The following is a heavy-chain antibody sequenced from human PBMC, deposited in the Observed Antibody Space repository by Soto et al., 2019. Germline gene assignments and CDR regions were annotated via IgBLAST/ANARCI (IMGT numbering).Heavy chain of an antibody. Sequence: QVQLQESGPGLVKPSQTLSLTCTVSGGSISSGGYYWSWIRQHPGKGLEWIGYIYYSGSTYYNPSTTSRVITSEDTLNNLFPLRLGSVTAADTAVYYCAASCVACGGFNYYGMDVWGQGTTVTVS. V-gene: IGHV4-31*03. D-gene: IGHD5-12*01. CDR1: GGSISSGGYY. CDR2: IYYSGST. CDR3: AASCVACGGFNYYGMDV. J-gene: IGHJ6*02.